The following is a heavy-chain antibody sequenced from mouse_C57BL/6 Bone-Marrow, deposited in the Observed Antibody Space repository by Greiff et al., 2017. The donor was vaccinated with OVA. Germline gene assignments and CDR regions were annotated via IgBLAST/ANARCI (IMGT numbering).Heavy chain of an antibody. CDR2: IDPETGGT. CDR1: GYTFTDYE. V-gene: IGHV1-15*01. Sequence: QVQLQQSGAALVRPGASVTLSCQASGYTFTDYEMHWVTQTPLPGLEWLCAIDPETGGTASNTKFKGKAILTSDKSSSTAYMELRSLTSEDSAVYYCTRKGLYDGSPLDYWGQGTTLTVSS. CDR3: TRKGLYDGSPLDY. J-gene: IGHJ2*01. D-gene: IGHD2-3*01.